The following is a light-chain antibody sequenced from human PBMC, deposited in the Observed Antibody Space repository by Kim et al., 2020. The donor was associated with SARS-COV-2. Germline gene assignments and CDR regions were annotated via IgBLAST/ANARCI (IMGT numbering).Light chain of an antibody. Sequence: GKTVTISCTRSSGSIDEKYVQWYQQRPGGVPTTVIYEDDQRPSGVSDRFSGSIDNSSNSASLTISGLKTEDEADYYCQSYNRSNVVFGGGTKVTIL. CDR3: QSYNRSNVV. J-gene: IGLJ2*01. CDR1: SGSIDEKY. CDR2: EDD. V-gene: IGLV6-57*03.